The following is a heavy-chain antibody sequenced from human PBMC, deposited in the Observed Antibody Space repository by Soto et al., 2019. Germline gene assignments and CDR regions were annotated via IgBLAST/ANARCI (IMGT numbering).Heavy chain of an antibody. CDR1: GYTFTSYD. J-gene: IGHJ6*02. CDR2: ISAYNGKT. D-gene: IGHD5-12*01. Sequence: ASVKVSCKASGYTFTSYDISWVRQAPGQGLEWMGWISAYNGKTNYAQNVQGRVTMTTDTSTRTAYMDLRSLRSDDTAVYYCARGGDVNYYHGMDVWGQGTTVTVSS. V-gene: IGHV1-18*01. CDR3: ARGGDVNYYHGMDV.